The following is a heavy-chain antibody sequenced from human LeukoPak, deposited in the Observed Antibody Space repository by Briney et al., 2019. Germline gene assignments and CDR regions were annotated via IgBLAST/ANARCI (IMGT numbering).Heavy chain of an antibody. CDR2: INPNSGGR. J-gene: IGHJ4*02. Sequence: ASVTVSLFGSGSGFTFSNIRLMWLAPGQGLEWMGWINPNSGGRNYAQEFQGRVTMTRDTSNSTEYMELRRLRSGATAVYYCYKVLPCDGYAGCSSFDYWGQGTLVTVSS. CDR1: GSGFTFSN. D-gene: IGHD2-2*03. V-gene: IGHV1-2*02. CDR3: YKVLPCDGYAGCSSFDY.